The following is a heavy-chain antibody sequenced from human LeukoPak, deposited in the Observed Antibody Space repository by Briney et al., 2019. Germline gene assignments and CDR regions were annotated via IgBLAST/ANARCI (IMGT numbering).Heavy chain of an antibody. CDR1: GGSISSYY. V-gene: IGHV4-59*01. CDR2: IYYSGST. Sequence: SETLSLTCTVSGGSISSYYWSWIRQPPGKGLEWIGYIYYSGSTNYNPSLKSRVTISVDTSKNQFPLKLSSVTAADTAVYYCAREARYYYYMDVWGKGTTVTVSS. CDR3: AREARYYYYMDV. J-gene: IGHJ6*03.